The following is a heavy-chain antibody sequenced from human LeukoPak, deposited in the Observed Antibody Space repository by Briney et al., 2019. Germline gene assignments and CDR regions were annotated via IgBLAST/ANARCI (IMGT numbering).Heavy chain of an antibody. CDR2: INPNDGDT. Sequence: ASVEVSCKASGYTFTDYYMHWVRQAPGQGFEWMGWINPNDGDTNYAQKFQGRVTMTRDTSISTAHMEVSRLRSDDTAVYYCARANFLYCSSSTCHFDYWGQGTLVTVSS. CDR3: ARANFLYCSSSTCHFDY. CDR1: GYTFTDYY. D-gene: IGHD2-2*01. V-gene: IGHV1-2*02. J-gene: IGHJ4*02.